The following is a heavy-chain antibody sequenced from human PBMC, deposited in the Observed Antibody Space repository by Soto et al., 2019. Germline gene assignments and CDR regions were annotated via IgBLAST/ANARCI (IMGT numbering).Heavy chain of an antibody. V-gene: IGHV1-69*12. CDR3: ARDLGSGYDPGDY. CDR1: GGTFNSYV. D-gene: IGHD5-12*01. Sequence: QVQLVQSGAEVKKPGSSVKVSCKASGGTFNSYVFNWVRQAPGQGLEWMGGIISIFGTPNYGQKFQGRVTMTADESTSTGFMELSSLTSADTAIYYCARDLGSGYDPGDYWGQGTLVTVSS. J-gene: IGHJ4*02. CDR2: IISIFGTP.